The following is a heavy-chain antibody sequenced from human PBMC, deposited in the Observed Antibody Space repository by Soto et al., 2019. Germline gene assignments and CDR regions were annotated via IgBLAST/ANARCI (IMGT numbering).Heavy chain of an antibody. Sequence: SETLSLTCAVYGGSFSGYYWSWIRQPPGKGLEWIGEINHSGSTNYNPSLKSRVTISVDTSKNQFSLKLSSVTAADTAVYYCARVIVVAPAARRPRSGWFDPWGQGTLVTVSS. CDR2: INHSGST. CDR1: GGSFSGYY. J-gene: IGHJ5*02. CDR3: ARVIVVAPAARRPRSGWFDP. D-gene: IGHD2-2*01. V-gene: IGHV4-34*01.